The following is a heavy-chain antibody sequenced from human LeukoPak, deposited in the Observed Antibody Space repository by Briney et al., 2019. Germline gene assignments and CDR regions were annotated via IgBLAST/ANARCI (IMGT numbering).Heavy chain of an antibody. V-gene: IGHV1-18*01. J-gene: IGHJ4*02. CDR1: GHTFTSYG. CDR3: ARLSPGLKWELFPDY. D-gene: IGHD1-26*01. CDR2: ISAYNGNT. Sequence: ASVKVSCKASGHTFTSYGISWVRQAPGQGLEWMGWISAYNGNTNYAQKLQGRVTMTTDTSTSTAHMELRSLRSDDTAVYYCARLSPGLKWELFPDYWGQGTLVTVSS.